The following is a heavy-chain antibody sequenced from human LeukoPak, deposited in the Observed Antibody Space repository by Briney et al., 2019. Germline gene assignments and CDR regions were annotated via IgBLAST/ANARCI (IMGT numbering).Heavy chain of an antibody. V-gene: IGHV3-53*01. CDR2: IYSGGST. Sequence: GGSLRLSCAASGFTLTNYAMSWVRQAPGKGLEWVSVIYSGGSTYYADSVKGRFTISRDNSKNTLYLQMNSLRAEDTAVYYCARVLIGAATGWGQGTLVTVSS. CDR1: GFTLTNYA. J-gene: IGHJ4*02. D-gene: IGHD3-3*01. CDR3: ARVLIGAATG.